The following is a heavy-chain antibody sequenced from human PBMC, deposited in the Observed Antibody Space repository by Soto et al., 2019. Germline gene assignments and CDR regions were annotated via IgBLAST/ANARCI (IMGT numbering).Heavy chain of an antibody. J-gene: IGHJ3*02. Sequence: SETLSLTCTVSGGSISSYYWSWIRQPPGKGLEWIGYIYYSGSTNYNPSLKSRVTISVDTSKNQFSLKLSSVTAADTAVYYCASWWEGAFDIWGKGKMVNVSS. D-gene: IGHD2-8*02. CDR2: IYYSGST. CDR3: ASWWEGAFDI. CDR1: GGSISSYY. V-gene: IGHV4-59*01.